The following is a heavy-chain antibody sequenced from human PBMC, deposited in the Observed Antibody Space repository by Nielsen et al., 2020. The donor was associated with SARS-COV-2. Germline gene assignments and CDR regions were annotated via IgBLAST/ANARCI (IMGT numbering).Heavy chain of an antibody. V-gene: IGHV3-53*01. Sequence: GESLKISCAASGFTVSSNYMSWVRQAPGKGLEWVSVIYSGGSTYYADSVKGRFTISRDNSKNTLYLQMNSLRAEDTALYYCARDSSSGTSDYYYGMDVWGQGTTVTVSS. D-gene: IGHD6-13*01. J-gene: IGHJ6*02. CDR2: IYSGGST. CDR1: GFTVSSNY. CDR3: ARDSSSGTSDYYYGMDV.